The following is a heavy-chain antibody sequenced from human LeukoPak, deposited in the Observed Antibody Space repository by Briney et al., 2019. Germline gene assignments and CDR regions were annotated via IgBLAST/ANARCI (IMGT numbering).Heavy chain of an antibody. CDR2: IRSKAYGGTT. D-gene: IGHD3-10*01. Sequence: PGQSLRLSCTASGFNFGDYAMSWVRQAPGKGLEWVGFIRSKAYGGTTEYAASVKGRFTISRDDSKTIAYLQMNSLKTEDTAVYYCSRASKLREFFDYWGQGTLVTVSS. J-gene: IGHJ4*02. CDR1: GFNFGDYA. V-gene: IGHV3-49*04. CDR3: SRASKLREFFDY.